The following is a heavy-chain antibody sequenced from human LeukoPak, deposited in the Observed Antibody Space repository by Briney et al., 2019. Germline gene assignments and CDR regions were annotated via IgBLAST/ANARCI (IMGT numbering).Heavy chain of an antibody. V-gene: IGHV3-30*02. CDR3: CGDFDY. CDR1: GITFNSYG. D-gene: IGHD2-21*01. CDR2: IRYDGSNE. J-gene: IGHJ4*02. Sequence: GGSLRLSCPASGITFNSYGMHWVRQAPDKGLEWVAFIRYDGSNEYYADSVKGRFTISRDNSKNTLYLQMNSLRGEDTAVYYCCGDFDYWGQGTLVTVSS.